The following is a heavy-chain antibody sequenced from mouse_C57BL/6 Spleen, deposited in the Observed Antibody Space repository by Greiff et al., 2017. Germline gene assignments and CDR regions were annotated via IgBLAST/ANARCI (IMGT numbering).Heavy chain of an antibody. CDR2: ISNGGGST. CDR1: GFTFSDSY. V-gene: IGHV5-12*01. CDR3: ARAYGYDGTPFAY. Sequence: EVKLMESGGGLVQPGGSLKLSCAASGFTFSDSYMSWVRQTPEKRLEWVAYISNGGGSTYYPDTVKGRFTISRDNAKNTLYLQMSRLKSEDTAMYYCARAYGYDGTPFAYWGQGTLVTVSA. D-gene: IGHD2-2*01. J-gene: IGHJ3*01.